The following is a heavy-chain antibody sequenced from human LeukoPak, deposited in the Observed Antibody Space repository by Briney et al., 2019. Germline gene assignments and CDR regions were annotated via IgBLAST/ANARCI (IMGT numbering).Heavy chain of an antibody. CDR1: GFNFSSYV. J-gene: IGHJ4*02. CDR2: PSYDGSNK. V-gene: IGHV3-30*18. D-gene: IGHD3-16*02. Sequence: PGGSLRLSCAASGFNFSSYVMHWGRQAPGKGLEWVAVPSYDGSNKYYADSVKGRFTSSRDNSKNTLYLQMNSLRVEDTAVYYCAKDRYRNSWPPGFDYWGQGTLGTVSS. CDR3: AKDRYRNSWPPGFDY.